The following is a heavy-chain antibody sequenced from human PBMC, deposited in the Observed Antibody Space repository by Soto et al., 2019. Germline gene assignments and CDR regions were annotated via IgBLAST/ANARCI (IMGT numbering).Heavy chain of an antibody. CDR3: ARAYDFWSAYYLPISLDY. Sequence: GGSLRLSCAASGFTFSSYWMSWVRQAPGKGLEWVANIKQDGSEKYYVDSVKGRFTISRDNAKNSLYLQMNSLRAEDTAVYYCARAYDFWSAYYLPISLDYRGQGTLVTVSS. J-gene: IGHJ4*02. CDR2: IKQDGSEK. D-gene: IGHD3-3*01. CDR1: GFTFSSYW. V-gene: IGHV3-7*01.